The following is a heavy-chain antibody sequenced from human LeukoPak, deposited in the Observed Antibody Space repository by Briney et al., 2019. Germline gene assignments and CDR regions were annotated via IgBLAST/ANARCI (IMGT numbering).Heavy chain of an antibody. CDR2: IGTTGDT. Sequence: GGSLRLSCAASGFTFSNYDMHWVRQAAGKGLEWVSVIGTTGDTFYAGSVKGRFTISRENSKNSLYLQMNRLSAGDTAVYYCARVARYFDSSGSTGRYFDSWGPGIQVTVS. J-gene: IGHJ4*02. V-gene: IGHV3-13*01. CDR3: ARVARYFDSSGSTGRYFDS. D-gene: IGHD3-22*01. CDR1: GFTFSNYD.